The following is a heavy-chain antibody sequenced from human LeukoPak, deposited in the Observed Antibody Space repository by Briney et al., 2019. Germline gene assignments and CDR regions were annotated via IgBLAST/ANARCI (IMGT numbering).Heavy chain of an antibody. CDR3: AILDYDILTGLDY. D-gene: IGHD3-9*01. J-gene: IGHJ4*02. CDR1: GGTFRSYA. V-gene: IGHV1-69*05. Sequence: ASVKVSCKASGGTFRSYAISRVRQAPGPGLEGMGGIITIFGTVNYAQKFQGRVTITTDESTSTAYMELSSLRSEGTAVYYCAILDYDILTGLDYWGQGTLVTVSS. CDR2: IITIFGTV.